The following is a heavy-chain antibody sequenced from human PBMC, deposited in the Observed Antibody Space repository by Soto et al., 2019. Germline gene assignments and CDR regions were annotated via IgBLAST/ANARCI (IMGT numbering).Heavy chain of an antibody. CDR3: ARETMVYARRKLDP. V-gene: IGHV1-18*01. CDR1: AYTFTSYG. D-gene: IGHD2-8*01. CDR2: ISAYNGNT. Sequence: ASVKVSCKPSAYTFTSYGISWVRQAPGQGLEWMGWISAYNGNTNYAQKLQGRVTMTTDTSTSTAYMELRSLRSDDTAVYYCARETMVYARRKLDPWGQGTLVTVSS. J-gene: IGHJ5*02.